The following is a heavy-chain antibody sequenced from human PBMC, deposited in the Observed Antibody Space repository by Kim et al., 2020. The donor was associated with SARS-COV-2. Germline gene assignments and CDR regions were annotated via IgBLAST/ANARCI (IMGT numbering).Heavy chain of an antibody. J-gene: IGHJ4*02. CDR2: IIPIFGTA. CDR1: GGTFSSYA. CDR3: ARGMYYYDSSGYYPVDY. Sequence: SVKVSCKASGGTFSSYAISWVRQAPGQGLEWMGGIIPIFGTANYAQKFQGRVTITADESTSTAYMELSSLRSEDTAVYYCARGMYYYDSSGYYPVDYWGQGTLVTVSS. D-gene: IGHD3-22*01. V-gene: IGHV1-69*13.